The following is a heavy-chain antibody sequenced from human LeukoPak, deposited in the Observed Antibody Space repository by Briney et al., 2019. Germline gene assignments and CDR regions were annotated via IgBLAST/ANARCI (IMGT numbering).Heavy chain of an antibody. Sequence: SVKVSCTASGGTFSSYAISWVRQAPGQGLEWMGRIIPILGIANYAQRFQGRVTITADKSTSTAYMELSSLRSEDTAVYYCARVLYDFWSGYYKGGSSSWYPVGAFDIWGQGTMVTVSS. CDR3: ARVLYDFWSGYYKGGSSSWYPVGAFDI. CDR1: GGTFSSYA. J-gene: IGHJ3*02. CDR2: IIPILGIA. D-gene: IGHD3-3*01. V-gene: IGHV1-69*04.